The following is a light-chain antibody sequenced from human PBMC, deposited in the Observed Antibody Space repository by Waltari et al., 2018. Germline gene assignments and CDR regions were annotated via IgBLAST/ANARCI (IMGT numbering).Light chain of an antibody. J-gene: IGLJ1*01. V-gene: IGLV2-14*03. CDR1: SNAVGAYGC. Sequence: QSALTQPASVSGSPGPSITTSCTGTSNAVGAYGCVSWYQQYPGRAPKLIIYEVSYRPSGISTRFSGSKSGNTASLTISGLQADDEADYYCSSHTSTVPHVFGTGTRVTV. CDR2: EVS. CDR3: SSHTSTVPHV.